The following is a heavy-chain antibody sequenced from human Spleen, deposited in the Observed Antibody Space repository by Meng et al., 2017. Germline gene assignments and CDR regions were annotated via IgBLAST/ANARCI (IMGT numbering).Heavy chain of an antibody. CDR2: ISGSGDIT. D-gene: IGHD6-13*01. CDR1: GFTFNSYV. Sequence: EVHLLESGGDLVQPGGSLRLSCAASGFTFNSYVMIWVRQAPGKGLEWVSAISGSGDITRYEDSVKGRFTMSRDNSKNTLYLQMHSLRAEDTAVYYCAKDLSPAAADYYFDFWGQGTLVTVSS. J-gene: IGHJ4*02. CDR3: AKDLSPAAADYYFDF. V-gene: IGHV3-23*01.